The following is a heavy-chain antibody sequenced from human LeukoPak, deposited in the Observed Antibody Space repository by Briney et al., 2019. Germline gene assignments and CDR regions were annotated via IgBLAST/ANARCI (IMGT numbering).Heavy chain of an antibody. Sequence: GESLKISCKGSGYIFTNYWIGWVRQMPGKGLEWMGIIHPGDSDTRYSPSFQGQVTLSADKSINTAYLQWSSLTASDTAMYYCARHGGYGDYLTEYFQHWGQGTLVTVSS. V-gene: IGHV5-51*01. D-gene: IGHD4-17*01. CDR3: ARHGGYGDYLTEYFQH. CDR1: GYIFTNYW. J-gene: IGHJ1*01. CDR2: IHPGDSDT.